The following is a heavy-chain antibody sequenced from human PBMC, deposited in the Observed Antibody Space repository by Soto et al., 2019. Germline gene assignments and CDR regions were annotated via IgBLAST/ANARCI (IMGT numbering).Heavy chain of an antibody. CDR2: IYLGNSDT. V-gene: IGHV5-51*01. D-gene: IGHD3-10*01. CDR1: GYSSSNYW. Sequence: GESLKISCEGSGYSSSNYWIAWVRQMPGKGLEWMGIIYLGNSDTRYSPSFQGQVTISADKSIRTAYLQWSSLKASDTAMYYCARRISAGNTAFDVWGQGTMVTVSS. J-gene: IGHJ3*01. CDR3: ARRISAGNTAFDV.